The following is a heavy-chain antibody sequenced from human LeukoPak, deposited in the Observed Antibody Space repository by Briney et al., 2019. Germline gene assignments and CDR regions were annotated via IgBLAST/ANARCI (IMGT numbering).Heavy chain of an antibody. CDR1: GGSISGYY. J-gene: IGHJ3*02. Sequence: SETLSLTCTVSGGSISGYYWSWIRQPPGKGLEYIGYIYYSGRTNYNPSLKSRVTISVDTSKNEFSLKLSSVTAADTAVYYCVRDSSGTLAFDIWGQGTMVTVSS. CDR3: VRDSSGTLAFDI. CDR2: IYYSGRT. V-gene: IGHV4-59*01. D-gene: IGHD6-25*01.